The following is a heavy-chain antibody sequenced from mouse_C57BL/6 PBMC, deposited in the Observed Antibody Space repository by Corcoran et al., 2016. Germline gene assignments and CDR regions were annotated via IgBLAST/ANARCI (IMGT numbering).Heavy chain of an antibody. Sequence: EVQLQQSGPELVKPGASVKIPCKASGYTFTDYNMDWVKQSHGKSLEWIGDINPNNGGTIYNQKFKGKATLTVDKSSSTAYMELRSLTSEDTAVYYCARGQLRLRDHYYAMDYWGQGTSVTVSS. V-gene: IGHV1-18*01. CDR3: ARGQLRLRDHYYAMDY. CDR2: INPNNGGT. J-gene: IGHJ4*01. D-gene: IGHD3-2*02. CDR1: GYTFTDYN.